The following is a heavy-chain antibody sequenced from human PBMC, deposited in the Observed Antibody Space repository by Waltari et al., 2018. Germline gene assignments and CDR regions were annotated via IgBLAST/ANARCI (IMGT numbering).Heavy chain of an antibody. CDR2: INHSGST. J-gene: IGHJ6*03. V-gene: IGHV4-34*01. D-gene: IGHD4-17*01. CDR3: ARRHGGAYYYYYMDV. Sequence: QVQLQQWGAGLLKPSETLSLTCAVYGGSFSGYYWSWIRRPPGKGLEWIGEINHSGSTNYNPSLKSRVTISVDTSKNQFSLKLSSVTAADTAVYYCARRHGGAYYYYYMDVWGKGTTVTVSS. CDR1: GGSFSGYY.